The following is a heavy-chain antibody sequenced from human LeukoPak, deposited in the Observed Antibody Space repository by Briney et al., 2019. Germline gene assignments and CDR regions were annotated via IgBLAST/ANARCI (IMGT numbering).Heavy chain of an antibody. Sequence: SVKVSCKASGGTFKSYAISWVRQAPGQGLEWMGGIIPMFGTPNYAQKFQGRVRITADESTSTAYMELSSLRSEDTAVYYCAKTLGYCSTTGCYGAFDIWGQGTMVTVSS. CDR2: IIPMFGTP. CDR1: GGTFKSYA. J-gene: IGHJ3*02. CDR3: AKTLGYCSTTGCYGAFDI. V-gene: IGHV1-69*13. D-gene: IGHD2-2*01.